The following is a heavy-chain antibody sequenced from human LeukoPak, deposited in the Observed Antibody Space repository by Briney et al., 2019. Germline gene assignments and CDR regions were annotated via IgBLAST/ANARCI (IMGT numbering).Heavy chain of an antibody. V-gene: IGHV4-59*01. CDR2: IYYSGST. CDR1: GGSLSSYY. J-gene: IGHJ5*02. Sequence: SETLSLTCTVSGGSLSSYYWSWIRQPPGKGLEWIGYIYYSGSTNYNPSLKSRVAMSVDTSKNQFSLMLTSVTAADTAVYYCAREGYCSSSSCNNWLDPWGQGTLVTVSS. D-gene: IGHD2-2*01. CDR3: AREGYCSSSSCNNWLDP.